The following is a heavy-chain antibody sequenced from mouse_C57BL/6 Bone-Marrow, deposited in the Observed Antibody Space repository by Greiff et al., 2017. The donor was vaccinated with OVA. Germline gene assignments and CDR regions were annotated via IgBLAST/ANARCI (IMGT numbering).Heavy chain of an antibody. Sequence: DVQLVESGAELVRPGASVKLSCTASGFNIKDDYMHWVKQRPEQGLEWIGWIDPENGDTEYASKFQGKATITADTSSNTADLQLSSLTAEDTAVYYCTTAYGRGDYWGQGTSVTVSS. CDR3: TTAYGRGDY. CDR1: GFNIKDDY. CDR2: IDPENGDT. J-gene: IGHJ4*01. V-gene: IGHV14-4*01. D-gene: IGHD1-1*01.